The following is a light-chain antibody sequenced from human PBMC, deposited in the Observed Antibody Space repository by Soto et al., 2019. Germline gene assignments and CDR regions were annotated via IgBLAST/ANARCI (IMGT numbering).Light chain of an antibody. V-gene: IGKV1-9*01. CDR2: AAS. CDR1: QGISSY. Sequence: DIQLTQSPSFLSASVGDRVTITCRASQGISSYLAWYLQKPGKAPKLLIYAASTLQSGVPSRFSGSGSGTEFTLPISSLQPEDFATYYWQQLNSYPLTFGGGTKVEIK. CDR3: QQLNSYPLT. J-gene: IGKJ4*01.